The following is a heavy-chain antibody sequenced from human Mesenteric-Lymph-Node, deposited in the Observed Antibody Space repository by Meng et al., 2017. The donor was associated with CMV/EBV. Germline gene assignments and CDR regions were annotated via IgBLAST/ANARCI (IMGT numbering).Heavy chain of an antibody. CDR2: INHSGST. Sequence: QVQLKPWVAGLLKPSETLSLSCAVYRGSFSGYYWTWIRQPPGKGMEWIGEINHSGSTNYNPSLKSRVTISVDTSKNRFSLKLSSVTAADTAVYYCARHQRWLKSEGGFNYWGQGTLVTVSS. CDR3: ARHQRWLKSEGGFNY. V-gene: IGHV4-34*01. J-gene: IGHJ4*02. CDR1: RGSFSGYY. D-gene: IGHD4-23*01.